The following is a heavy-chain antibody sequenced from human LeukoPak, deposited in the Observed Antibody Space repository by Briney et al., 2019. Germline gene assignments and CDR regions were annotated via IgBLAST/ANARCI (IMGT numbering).Heavy chain of an antibody. Sequence: PSETLSLTCTVSGGSISSSSYYWGWIRQPPGKGLEWIGSIYYSGSTYYNPSLKSRVTISVDTSKNQFSLKLSSVTAADTAVYYCAREAYDILTGYYLPGRFDPWGQGTLVTVSS. V-gene: IGHV4-39*02. CDR2: IYYSGST. D-gene: IGHD3-9*01. CDR3: AREAYDILTGYYLPGRFDP. J-gene: IGHJ5*02. CDR1: GGSISSSSYY.